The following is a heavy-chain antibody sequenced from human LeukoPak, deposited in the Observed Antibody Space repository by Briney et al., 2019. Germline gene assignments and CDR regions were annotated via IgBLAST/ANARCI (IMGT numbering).Heavy chain of an antibody. V-gene: IGHV4-59*12. CDR2: IHYSGST. D-gene: IGHD4-17*01. CDR3: AREEATTVTTFYYYYYMDV. CDR1: GGSINSYY. Sequence: SETVSLTCSVSGGSINSYYWSWIRQPPEKGLEWIGYIHYSGSTSYNPSLKSRVTMSIDTSKNQFSLKLSSVTAADTAVYYCAREEATTVTTFYYYYYMDVWGKGTTVTISS. J-gene: IGHJ6*03.